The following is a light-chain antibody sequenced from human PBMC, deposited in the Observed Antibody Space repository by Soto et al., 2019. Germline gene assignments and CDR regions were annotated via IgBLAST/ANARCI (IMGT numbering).Light chain of an antibody. CDR3: QQYGSSSYT. CDR1: QSVSGW. V-gene: IGKV1-5*03. Sequence: DIQMTQSPSTLSASVGDRVAITCRASQSVSGWLAWYQQKPGKVPKLLIYQASTLEDGVPSRFSGSGSGTEFTLTISSLQPDDSAVYYCQQYGSSSYTFGQGTRLEIK. CDR2: QAS. J-gene: IGKJ2*01.